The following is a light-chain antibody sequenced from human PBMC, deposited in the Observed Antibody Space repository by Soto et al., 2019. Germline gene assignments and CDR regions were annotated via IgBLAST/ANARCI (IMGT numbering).Light chain of an antibody. CDR3: QSYDSSLSGSEV. CDR2: GDI. CDR1: SSNIGEGYD. Sequence: QSVLTQPPSVSGAPGQRVTISCTGSSSNIGEGYDVHWYQHLPGTAPKLLIYGDINRPSGVPDRFSGSKSGTSASLAITGLQAEDEADYYCQSYDSSLSGSEVFGGGTKLTVL. J-gene: IGLJ2*01. V-gene: IGLV1-40*01.